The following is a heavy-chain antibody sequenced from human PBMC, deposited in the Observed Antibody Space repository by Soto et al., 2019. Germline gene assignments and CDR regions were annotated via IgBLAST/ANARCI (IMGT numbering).Heavy chain of an antibody. J-gene: IGHJ4*02. CDR1: GFTFSSYG. D-gene: IGHD3-10*01. Sequence: LRLSCAASGFTFSSYGMHWVRQAPGKGLEWVAVISYDGSNKYYADSVKGRFTISRDNSKNTLYLQMNSLRAEDTAVYYCAKDRWFGESDLDYWGQGPLVTV. CDR2: ISYDGSNK. V-gene: IGHV3-30*18. CDR3: AKDRWFGESDLDY.